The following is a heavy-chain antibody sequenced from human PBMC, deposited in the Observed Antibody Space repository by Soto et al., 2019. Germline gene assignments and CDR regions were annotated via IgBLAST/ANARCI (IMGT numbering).Heavy chain of an antibody. Sequence: SETLPLTCTVSGGSISRGAYYWPWIRQHPVKGLEWIGYISNSGRTYYNPSLKSRLTISLDSSENQFSLQLHSVTPEDTAVYYCARGSYTSTWSWGQGTLVTVSS. CDR2: ISNSGRT. CDR1: GGSISRGAYY. V-gene: IGHV4-31*03. D-gene: IGHD6-13*01. J-gene: IGHJ5*02. CDR3: ARGSYTSTWS.